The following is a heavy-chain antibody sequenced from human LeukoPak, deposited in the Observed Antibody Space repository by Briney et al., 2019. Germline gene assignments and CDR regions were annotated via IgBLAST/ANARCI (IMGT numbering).Heavy chain of an antibody. J-gene: IGHJ4*02. D-gene: IGHD3-3*01. CDR3: ARGDDFWSGYFY. CDR1: GGSISSGGYY. V-gene: IGHV4-30-2*01. CDR2: IYHSGST. Sequence: SETLSLTCTVSGGSISSGGYYWSWIRQPPGKGLEWIGYIYHSGSTYYNPSLKSRVTISVDRSKNQFSLKLSSVTAADTAVYYCARGDDFWSGYFYWGRGTLVTVSS.